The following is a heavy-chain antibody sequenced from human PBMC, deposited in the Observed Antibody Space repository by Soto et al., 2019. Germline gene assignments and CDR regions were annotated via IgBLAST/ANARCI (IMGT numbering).Heavy chain of an antibody. CDR2: IYYSGSTSVSI. D-gene: IGHD6-13*01. CDR3: ARVVGCRSWNYFDH. Sequence: QVQLQESGPGLVKPSGTLSLTCTVSGGSVSSGSDSWSWIRQPPGKGLEWIGYIYYSGSTSVSINYNPFLKSRLTISLDTSKNQFSLMLSPVTAADTAVYYCARVVGCRSWNYFDHWGQGTLVTVSS. J-gene: IGHJ4*02. CDR1: GGSVSSGSDS. V-gene: IGHV4-61*01.